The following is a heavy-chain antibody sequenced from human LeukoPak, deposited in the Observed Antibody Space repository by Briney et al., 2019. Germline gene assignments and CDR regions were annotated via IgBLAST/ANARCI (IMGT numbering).Heavy chain of an antibody. V-gene: IGHV3-11*01. CDR2: ISSSGSTI. D-gene: IGHD6-19*01. Sequence: GGSLRLSCAASGFTFSDYYMSWIRQAPGKGLEWVSYISSSGSTIYYADSVKGRFTISRDNAKISLYLQMNSLRAEDTAVYYCARAVAVNGYYFDYWGQGTLVTVSS. CDR1: GFTFSDYY. J-gene: IGHJ4*02. CDR3: ARAVAVNGYYFDY.